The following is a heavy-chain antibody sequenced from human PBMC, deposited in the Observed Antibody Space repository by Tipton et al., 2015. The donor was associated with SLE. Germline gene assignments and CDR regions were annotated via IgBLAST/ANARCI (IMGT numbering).Heavy chain of an antibody. CDR1: GYTFSSYA. V-gene: IGHV1-2*02. CDR2: INPNSGGT. Sequence: QLVQSGPEVKKPGASVKVSCRASGYTFSSYAITWVRQAPGQGLEWMGWINPNSGGTNYAQKFQGRVTMTRDTSISTAYMELSRLRSDDTAVYYCAFSSSGGTAGGFDYWGQGTLVTVSS. D-gene: IGHD6-6*01. J-gene: IGHJ4*02. CDR3: AFSSSGGTAGGFDY.